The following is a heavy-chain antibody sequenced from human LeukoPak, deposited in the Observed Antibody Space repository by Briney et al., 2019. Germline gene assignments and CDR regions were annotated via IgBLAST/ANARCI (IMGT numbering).Heavy chain of an antibody. CDR1: GYTFNNYY. J-gene: IGHJ4*02. Sequence: GASVKVSCKASGYTFNNYYMNWVRQAPGQGLEWMGGIIPIFGTANYAQKFQGRVTITADESTSTAYMELSSLRSEDTAVYYCARVRLVELYDSSPYYFDYWGQGTLVTVSS. V-gene: IGHV1-69*13. CDR2: IIPIFGTA. D-gene: IGHD3-22*01. CDR3: ARVRLVELYDSSPYYFDY.